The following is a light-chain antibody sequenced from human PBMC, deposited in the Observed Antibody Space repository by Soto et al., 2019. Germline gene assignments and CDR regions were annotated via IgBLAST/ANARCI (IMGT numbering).Light chain of an antibody. CDR2: EVC. CDR1: SSDVGGYDY. J-gene: IGLJ1*01. CDR3: SSYVGTNSYV. Sequence: QSALTQPPSASGSPGQSVTISCTGTSSDVGGYDYVSWYKQHPGKAPKLMIYEVCKRPSGVPDRFSGSKSGNTAALTVSGLQAEDEADYYCSSYVGTNSYVFGTGTKLTVL. V-gene: IGLV2-8*01.